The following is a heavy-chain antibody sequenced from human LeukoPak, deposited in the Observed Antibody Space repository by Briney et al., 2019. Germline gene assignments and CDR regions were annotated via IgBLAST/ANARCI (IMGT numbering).Heavy chain of an antibody. CDR3: ARDRHSSSYYFDY. CDR2: MNPNSGNT. J-gene: IGHJ4*02. V-gene: IGHV1-8*01. Sequence: GASVKVSCKASGYTFTSYDINWVRQATGQGLEWMGWMNPNSGNTGYAQKFQGRVTMTTDTSTSTAYMELRSLRSDDTAVYYCARDRHSSSYYFDYWGQGTLVTVSS. D-gene: IGHD2-15*01. CDR1: GYTFTSYD.